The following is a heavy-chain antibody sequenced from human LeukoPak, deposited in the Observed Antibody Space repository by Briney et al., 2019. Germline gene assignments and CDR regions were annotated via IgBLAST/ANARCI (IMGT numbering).Heavy chain of an antibody. D-gene: IGHD6-6*01. CDR3: AGSSIAALFYYYMDV. Sequence: SETLSLTCTVSGGSISTYYWSWIRQPPGKGLEWIGYIYYSGSTNYNPSLKSRVTISVDTSKNQFSLKLSSVTAADTAVYYCAGSSIAALFYYYMDVWGKGTTVTVSS. J-gene: IGHJ6*03. V-gene: IGHV4-59*01. CDR1: GGSISTYY. CDR2: IYYSGST.